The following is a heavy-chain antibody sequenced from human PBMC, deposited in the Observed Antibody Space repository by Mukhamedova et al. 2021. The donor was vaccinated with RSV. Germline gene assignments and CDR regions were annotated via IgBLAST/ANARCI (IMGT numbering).Heavy chain of an antibody. J-gene: IGHJ4*02. Sequence: VRQAPGKGLEWVTSISSSSSYIYYADSVKGRFTISRDNAKNSLYLQMNSLRAEDTAVYYCARGLTGGVHASGTSFVYWGQGTLVT. CDR3: ARGLTGGVHASGTSFVY. CDR2: ISSSSSYI. V-gene: IGHV3-21*01. D-gene: IGHD3-10*01.